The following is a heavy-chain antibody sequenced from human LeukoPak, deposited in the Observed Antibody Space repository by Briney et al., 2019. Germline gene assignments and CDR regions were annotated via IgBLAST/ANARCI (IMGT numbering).Heavy chain of an antibody. D-gene: IGHD1-14*01. V-gene: IGHV4-39*07. CDR1: GGSISSSSYY. CDR2: IYYSGST. J-gene: IGHJ4*02. Sequence: SETLSLTCTVSGGSISSSSYYWGWIRQPPGKGLEWIGSIYYSGSTYYNPSLKSRVTISVDTSKNQFSLKLSSVTAADTAVYYCARADVVYCSFDYWGQGTLVTVSS. CDR3: ARADVVYCSFDY.